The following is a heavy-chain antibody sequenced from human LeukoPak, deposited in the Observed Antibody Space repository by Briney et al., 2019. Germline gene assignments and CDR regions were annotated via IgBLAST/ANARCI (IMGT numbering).Heavy chain of an antibody. V-gene: IGHV4-34*01. CDR3: ARGPGAMDTAIVCYDY. D-gene: IGHD5-18*01. J-gene: IGHJ4*02. CDR2: INHSGST. CDR1: GGSFSGYY. Sequence: SETLSLTCAVYGGSFSGYYWSWIRQPPGKGLEWIGEINHSGSTNYNPSLKSRVTISVDTSKNQFSLKLSSVTAADTAVYYCARGPGAMDTAIVCYDYWGREPWSPSPQ.